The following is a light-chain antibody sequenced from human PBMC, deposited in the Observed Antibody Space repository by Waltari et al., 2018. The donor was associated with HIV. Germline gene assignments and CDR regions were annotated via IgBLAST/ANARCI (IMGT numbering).Light chain of an antibody. J-gene: IGLJ3*02. CDR1: RAHLSNND. CDR3: QSFDTTNHWV. CDR2: EDR. Sequence: FMLPHPHSVSESPGKTALLSCTLARAHLSNNDVQCFQGCPGTAPTSTLYYPRRRPPGSAPTTLLYEDRRRPSGVPDRCSGSIDRSSNAASLTISGVMTEDEADYYCQSFDTTNHWVFGGGTKLTVL. V-gene: IGLV6-57*03.